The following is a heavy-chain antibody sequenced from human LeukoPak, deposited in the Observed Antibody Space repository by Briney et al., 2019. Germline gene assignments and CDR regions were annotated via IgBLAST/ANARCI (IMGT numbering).Heavy chain of an antibody. CDR2: LYSGGTT. CDR1: GFMFTHHG. J-gene: IGHJ3*02. D-gene: IGHD2-21*02. V-gene: IGHV3-53*01. Sequence: PGESLRLSCAASGFMFTHHGMHWVRQAPGKGLEWVSVLYSGGTTLYADSVKGRFTISRDNSKNTVYLQMNSLRAEDTAVYYCARDTGRCGGDCYKEAFDIWGQGTMVTVSS. CDR3: ARDTGRCGGDCYKEAFDI.